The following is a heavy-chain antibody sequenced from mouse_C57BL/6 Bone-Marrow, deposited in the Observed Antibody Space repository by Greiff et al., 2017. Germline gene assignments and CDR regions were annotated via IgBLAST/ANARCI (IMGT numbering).Heavy chain of an antibody. CDR1: GFTFSSYA. Sequence: EVQVVESGGGLVKPGGSLKLSCAASGFTFSSYAMSWVRQTPEKRLEWVATISDGGSYTYYPDNVKGRFTISRDNAKNNLYLQMSHLKSEDTGMYYCAREHYGSSPGVWGTGTTVTVSS. D-gene: IGHD1-1*01. J-gene: IGHJ1*03. V-gene: IGHV5-4*01. CDR2: ISDGGSYT. CDR3: AREHYGSSPGV.